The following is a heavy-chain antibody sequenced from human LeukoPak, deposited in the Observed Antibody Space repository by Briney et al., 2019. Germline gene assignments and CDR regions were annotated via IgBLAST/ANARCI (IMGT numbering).Heavy chain of an antibody. J-gene: IGHJ6*02. CDR1: GGSFSGYY. CDR2: INHSGST. CDR3: ARIRINYDILTGYSPYYYYYGMDV. V-gene: IGHV4-34*01. D-gene: IGHD3-9*01. Sequence: PSETLSLTCAVYGGSFSGYYWSWIRQPPGKGLEWIGEINHSGSTNYNPSLKSRVTISVDTSKNQFSLKLSSVTAADTAVYYCARIRINYDILTGYSPYYYYYGMDVWGQGTTVTVSS.